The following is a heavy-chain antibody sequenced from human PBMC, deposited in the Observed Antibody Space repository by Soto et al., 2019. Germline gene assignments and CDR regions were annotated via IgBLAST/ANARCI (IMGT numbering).Heavy chain of an antibody. CDR2: ISAYNGNT. Sequence: ASVKVSCKASGGTFSSYAISWVRQAPGQGLEWMGWISAYNGNTNYAQKLQGRVTMTTDTSTSTAYMELRSLRSDDTAVYYCARVPVTMIVVVITGAFDIWGQGTMVTFSS. CDR1: GGTFSSYA. D-gene: IGHD3-22*01. V-gene: IGHV1-18*01. CDR3: ARVPVTMIVVVITGAFDI. J-gene: IGHJ3*02.